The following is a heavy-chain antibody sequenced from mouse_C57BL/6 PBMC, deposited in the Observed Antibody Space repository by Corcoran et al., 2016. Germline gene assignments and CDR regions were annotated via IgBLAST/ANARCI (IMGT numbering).Heavy chain of an antibody. D-gene: IGHD2-5*01. CDR2: INPNNGGT. Sequence: EVQLQQSGPVLVKPGASVTISCKASGYTFTDYYMNWVRQSHGKSLEWIGDINPNNGGTSYNQKFKGKATLTVDKSSSTAYMELRSLTSEDSAVYYCASPAYYSNPWCAYWGQGTLVTVSA. CDR1: GYTFTDYY. V-gene: IGHV1-26*01. J-gene: IGHJ3*01. CDR3: ASPAYYSNPWCAY.